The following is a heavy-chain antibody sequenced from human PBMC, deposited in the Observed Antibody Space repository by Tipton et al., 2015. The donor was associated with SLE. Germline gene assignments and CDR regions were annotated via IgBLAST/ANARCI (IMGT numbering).Heavy chain of an antibody. V-gene: IGHV4-34*01. CDR2: ISHTGST. CDR1: GGSISAYY. Sequence: TLSLTCAVYGGSISAYYWSWIRQPPGKGLEWIGEISHTGSTNFNPSLKSRVAISADTSKRQFSLKLSSVTAADTAVYYCATRCSSSWYFFDYWGQGTLVTVSS. D-gene: IGHD6-13*01. J-gene: IGHJ4*02. CDR3: ATRCSSSWYFFDY.